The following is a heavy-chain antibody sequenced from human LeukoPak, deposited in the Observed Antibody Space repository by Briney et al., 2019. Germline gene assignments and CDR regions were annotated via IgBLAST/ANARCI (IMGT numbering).Heavy chain of an antibody. CDR1: GGSFSGYY. Sequence: SETLSLTCAVYGGSFSGYYWSWIRQPPGKGLEWIGEINHSGSTNYNPSLKSRVTISVDTSKNQFSLKLSSVAAADTAVYYCARGFSSYDFWSGGWGQGTLVIVSS. CDR3: ARGFSSYDFWSGG. V-gene: IGHV4-34*01. J-gene: IGHJ4*02. D-gene: IGHD3-3*01. CDR2: INHSGST.